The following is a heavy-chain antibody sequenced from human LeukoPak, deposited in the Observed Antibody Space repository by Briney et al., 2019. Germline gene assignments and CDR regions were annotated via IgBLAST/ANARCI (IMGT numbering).Heavy chain of an antibody. V-gene: IGHV3-30*02. CDR3: AKDGSRDYYDSSGTYFDY. CDR1: GFTFSSYG. D-gene: IGHD3-22*01. Sequence: GGSLRLSCAASGFTFSSYGMHWVRQAPGKGLEWVAFIRYDGSNKYYADSVKGRFTISRDNSKGTLYLQMNSLRAEDTAVYYCAKDGSRDYYDSSGTYFDYWGQGTLVTVSS. J-gene: IGHJ4*02. CDR2: IRYDGSNK.